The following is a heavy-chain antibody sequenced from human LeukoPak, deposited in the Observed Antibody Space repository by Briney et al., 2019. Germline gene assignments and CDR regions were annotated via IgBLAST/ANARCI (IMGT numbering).Heavy chain of an antibody. CDR1: GFTVSSHY. CDR3: ASYSTAGAWAEYFLH. Sequence: GGSLRLSCAASGFTVSSHYMAWVRQPPGKGLDWVSIIFGGGGTYAGSVRGRFTISRDNSQNMLFLQMNSLRAEDTAVYYCASYSTAGAWAEYFLHWGQGTLVTVSS. CDR2: IFGGGGT. D-gene: IGHD2/OR15-2a*01. J-gene: IGHJ1*01. V-gene: IGHV3-53*01.